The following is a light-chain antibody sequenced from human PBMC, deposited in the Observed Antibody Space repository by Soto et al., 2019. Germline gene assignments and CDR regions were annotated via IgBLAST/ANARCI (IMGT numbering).Light chain of an antibody. CDR2: GAS. J-gene: IGKJ4*01. Sequence: ELVLTQSPATLSVSPGERATLSCRASQSVRSNLAWYQQKPGQAPRLLIYGASTRATGIPARFSGSGSGTELTITISSLQSDDGATYYGQQQDSYPLTFGGGTKVDIK. CDR1: QSVRSN. CDR3: QQQDSYPLT. V-gene: IGKV3-15*01.